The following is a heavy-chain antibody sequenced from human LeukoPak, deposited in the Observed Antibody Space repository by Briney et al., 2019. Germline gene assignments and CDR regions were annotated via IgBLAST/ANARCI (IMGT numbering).Heavy chain of an antibody. CDR2: IDDGAWTS. V-gene: IGHV3-23*01. D-gene: IGHD1-26*01. CDR1: GFTFGNSA. Sequence: GGSLRLSCVASGFTFGNSAMNWARLVPGKGLEWVSTIDDGAWTSHYADSVKGRFTISRDNSRNMLYLQMNSLRVEDAAVYYCAKDVSMVVGASSNWGQGTLVTVSS. CDR3: AKDVSMVVGASSN. J-gene: IGHJ4*02.